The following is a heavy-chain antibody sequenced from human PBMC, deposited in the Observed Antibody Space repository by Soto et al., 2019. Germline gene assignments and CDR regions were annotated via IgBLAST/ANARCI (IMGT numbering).Heavy chain of an antibody. CDR2: IYHGGTT. J-gene: IGHJ4*03. Sequence: SETLSLTCTVSGDSISSGSYWGWIRQPPGEGPEWIASIYHGGTTFYNPSLKSRVSISVDTSKNQFSLRLTSVTAADTATYYCARVHVMVVAGSTFDYWGPGTLVTVSS. CDR1: GDSISSGSY. D-gene: IGHD6-19*01. CDR3: ARVHVMVVAGSTFDY. V-gene: IGHV4-38-2*02.